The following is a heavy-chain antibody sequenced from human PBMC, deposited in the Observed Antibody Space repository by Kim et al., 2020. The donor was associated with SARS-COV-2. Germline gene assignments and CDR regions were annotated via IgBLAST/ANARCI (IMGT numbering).Heavy chain of an antibody. Sequence: ASVKVSCKASGYTFTSYAMNWVRQAPGQGLEWMGWINTNTGNPTYAQGFTGRFVFSLDTSVSTAYLQISSLKAEDTAVYYCARVGISRPMIVVDAGVYFQHWGQGTLVTVSS. V-gene: IGHV7-4-1*02. CDR3: ARVGISRPMIVVDAGVYFQH. CDR2: INTNTGNP. D-gene: IGHD3-22*01. CDR1: GYTFTSYA. J-gene: IGHJ1*01.